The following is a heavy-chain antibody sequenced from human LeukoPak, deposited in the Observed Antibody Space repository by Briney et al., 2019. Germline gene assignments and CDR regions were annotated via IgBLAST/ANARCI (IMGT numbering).Heavy chain of an antibody. Sequence: PSETLSLTCTVSGGSISSYYWSWIRQPPGKGLEWIGYIYYSGSTNCNPSLTSRVTISVDTSKNQCSLKLSSVTAADTAVYYCARGIWFGEFTPPYYFDYWGQGTLVTVSS. V-gene: IGHV4-59*01. D-gene: IGHD3-10*01. CDR3: ARGIWFGEFTPPYYFDY. CDR2: IYYSGST. J-gene: IGHJ4*02. CDR1: GGSISSYY.